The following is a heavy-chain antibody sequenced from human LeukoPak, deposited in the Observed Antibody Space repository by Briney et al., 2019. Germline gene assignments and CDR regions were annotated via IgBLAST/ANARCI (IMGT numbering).Heavy chain of an antibody. CDR2: INSDGSST. D-gene: IGHD3-22*01. CDR1: GFTFSSYW. CDR3: ASEHYYDSSGYYYRFFGD. Sequence: GGSLRLSCAASGFTFSSYWMHWVRQAPGKGLVWVSRINSDGSSTSYADSVKGRFTISRDNAKNTLYLQRNSLRAEDTAVYYCASEHYYDSSGYYYRFFGDWGQRTLVTVSS. V-gene: IGHV3-74*01. J-gene: IGHJ4*02.